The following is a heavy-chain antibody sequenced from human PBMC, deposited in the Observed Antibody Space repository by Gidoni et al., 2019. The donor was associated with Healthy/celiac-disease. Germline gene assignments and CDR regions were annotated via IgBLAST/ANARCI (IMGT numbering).Heavy chain of an antibody. CDR2: SRSKANSNAT. J-gene: IGHJ4*02. Sequence: EVQLVESGGGLVQPGGSLILSCAASGFTFSGSAMHWVRQSSGKGLEWVGRSRSKANSNATADAASVKGRFTISRDDSKNTAYLQMNSLKTEDTAVYYCTRGWDYGDYGPYDYWGQGTLVTVSS. V-gene: IGHV3-73*01. CDR3: TRGWDYGDYGPYDY. D-gene: IGHD4-17*01. CDR1: GFTFSGSA.